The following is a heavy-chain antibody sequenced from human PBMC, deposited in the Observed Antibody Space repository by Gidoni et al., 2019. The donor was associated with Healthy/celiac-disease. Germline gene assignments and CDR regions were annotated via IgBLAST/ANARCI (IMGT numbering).Heavy chain of an antibody. CDR3: AKDPNVEMATINWYFDL. CDR1: GFTFSSYA. V-gene: IGHV3-23*01. D-gene: IGHD5-12*01. J-gene: IGHJ2*01. Sequence: EVQRLESGGGLVQPGGSLRLSCAASGFTFSSYAMSWVRQAPGKGLEWVSAISGSGGSTYYADSVKGRFTISRDNSKNTLYLQMNSLRAEDTAVYYCAKDPNVEMATINWYFDLWGRGTLVTVSS. CDR2: ISGSGGST.